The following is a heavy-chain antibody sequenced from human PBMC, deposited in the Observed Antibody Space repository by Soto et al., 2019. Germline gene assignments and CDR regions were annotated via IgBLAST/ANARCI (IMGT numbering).Heavy chain of an antibody. CDR3: AKEGSDYDILTGSGYYGMDV. CDR2: ISYDGINK. V-gene: IGHV3-30-3*01. CDR1: GFTFSSYA. D-gene: IGHD3-9*01. J-gene: IGHJ6*02. Sequence: GGSLRLSCATSGFTFSSYALHWVRQAPGKGLEWVALISYDGINKYYADSVKGRFTISGDNSKNTMYLQMNSLRAEDTAVYYCAKEGSDYDILTGSGYYGMDVWGQGTTVTVSS.